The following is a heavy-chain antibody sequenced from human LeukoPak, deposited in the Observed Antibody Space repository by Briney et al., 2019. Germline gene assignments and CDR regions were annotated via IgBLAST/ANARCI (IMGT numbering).Heavy chain of an antibody. V-gene: IGHV3-30*19. CDR3: TRRGAKVPWYWCDY. Sequence: GGSLRLSCAAPELTFSTNGMPGGGQAPGKGLEWAAVISYVGSNKYYADSVKGRFTISRDNSKNTLYLHMDSLTDEDTAVYYCTRRGAKVPWYWCDYWGQGTLVTVSS. CDR2: ISYVGSNK. D-gene: IGHD2-8*02. J-gene: IGHJ4*02. CDR1: ELTFSTNG.